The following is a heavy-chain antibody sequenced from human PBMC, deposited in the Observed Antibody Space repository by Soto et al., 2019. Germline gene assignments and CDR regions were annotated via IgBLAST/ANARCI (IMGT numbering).Heavy chain of an antibody. CDR1: GFDFSSHG. Sequence: QVQLVESGGGVVQSGGSLRLSCLASGFDFSSHGMYWVRQAPGRGLEWVALISYEGSHKFYVDSLKGRFTISRDNSKHTLYLHMSSLRPEDTALYYCAKDFELPDGDYYNYGMDVWGQGTTVSVSS. CDR3: AKDFELPDGDYYNYGMDV. D-gene: IGHD1-7*01. V-gene: IGHV3-30*18. CDR2: ISYEGSHK. J-gene: IGHJ6*02.